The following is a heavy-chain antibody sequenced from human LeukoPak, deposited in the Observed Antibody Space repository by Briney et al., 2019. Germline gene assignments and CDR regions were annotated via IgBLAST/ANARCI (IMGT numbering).Heavy chain of an antibody. CDR2: IYYSGST. Sequence: SQTLSLTCTVSGGSISSGGYYWSWIRQHPGKGLEWIGYIYYSGSTYYNPSLKSRVTISVDTSKNQFSLKLSSVTAADTAVYYCARGEPTRGTLLFDYWGQGTLVTVSS. V-gene: IGHV4-31*03. D-gene: IGHD1-1*01. J-gene: IGHJ4*02. CDR3: ARGEPTRGTLLFDY. CDR1: GGSISSGGYY.